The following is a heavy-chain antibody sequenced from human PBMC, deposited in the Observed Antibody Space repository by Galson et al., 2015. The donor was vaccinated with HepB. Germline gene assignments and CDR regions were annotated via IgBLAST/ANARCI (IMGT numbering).Heavy chain of an antibody. CDR3: ARTGSSTTILRNSWFDP. Sequence: LRLSCAASTFIFSTYSMNWVRRAPGKGLEWVSSITSGSDYIYYADSVKGRFTISRDNAKNSLFLQMNSLRVEDAAVYYCARTGSSTTILRNSWFDPWGQGILVTVSS. CDR1: TFIFSTYS. V-gene: IGHV3-21*01. D-gene: IGHD2-2*01. CDR2: ITSGSDYI. J-gene: IGHJ5*02.